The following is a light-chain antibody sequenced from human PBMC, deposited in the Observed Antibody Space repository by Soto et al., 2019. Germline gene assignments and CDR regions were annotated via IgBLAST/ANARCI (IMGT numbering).Light chain of an antibody. CDR2: RAS. J-gene: IGKJ1*01. CDR1: QSISSW. V-gene: IGKV1-5*03. Sequence: DIQMTQSPSTLSASVGDRVIITCRASQSISSWLAWYQQKPGKAPNLLIYRASTLKSGIPSRLSGSGSGTEFTLNISSLQPDDFATYYCQQYDRASWTFGPGTKVEIK. CDR3: QQYDRASWT.